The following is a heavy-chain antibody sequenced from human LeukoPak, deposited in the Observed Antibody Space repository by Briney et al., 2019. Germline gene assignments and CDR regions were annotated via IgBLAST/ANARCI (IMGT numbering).Heavy chain of an antibody. V-gene: IGHV5-51*01. Sequence: KPGESLKISCKGSGYSFTSYWTGWVRQMPGKGLEWMGIIYPGDSDTRYSPSFQGQVTISADKSISTAYLQWSSLKASDTAMYYCARHASSTLYYDFWSGPRGYYYYYYGMDVWGQGTTVTVSS. CDR2: IYPGDSDT. CDR1: GYSFTSYW. CDR3: ARHASSTLYYDFWSGPRGYYYYYYGMDV. D-gene: IGHD3-3*01. J-gene: IGHJ6*02.